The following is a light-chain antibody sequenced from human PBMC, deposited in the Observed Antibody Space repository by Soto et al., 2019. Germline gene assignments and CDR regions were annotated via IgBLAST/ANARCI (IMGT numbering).Light chain of an antibody. CDR3: QQYGSSSYT. CDR2: GAS. J-gene: IGKJ2*01. Sequence: EKVMTQSPATLSMSPGERATLSCRASQSVNSYLAWYQQKPGQAPRLLIYGASTRATGIPARFSGSGSGTEFTLTISSLQSEDFAEYYCQQYGSSSYTFGQGTKLEIK. CDR1: QSVNSY. V-gene: IGKV3-15*01.